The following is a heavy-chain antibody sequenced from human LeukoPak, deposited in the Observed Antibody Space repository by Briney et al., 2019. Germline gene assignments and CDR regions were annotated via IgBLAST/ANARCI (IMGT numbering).Heavy chain of an antibody. D-gene: IGHD3-9*01. V-gene: IGHV4-59*12. CDR1: GGSISSYY. Sequence: SETLSLTCTVSGGSISSYYWSWIRQPPGKGLEWIGYIYYSGSTNYNPSLKSRVTISVDTSKNQFSLKLSSVTAADTAVYYCARGLVLRYFDWRYAFDIWGQGTMVTVSS. J-gene: IGHJ3*02. CDR2: IYYSGST. CDR3: ARGLVLRYFDWRYAFDI.